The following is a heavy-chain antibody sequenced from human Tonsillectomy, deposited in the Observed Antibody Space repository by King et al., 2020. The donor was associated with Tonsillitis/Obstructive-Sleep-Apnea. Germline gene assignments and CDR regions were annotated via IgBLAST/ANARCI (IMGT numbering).Heavy chain of an antibody. V-gene: IGHV4-39*01. CDR3: ARRDCSGSRCYWDY. Sequence: QMQLQESGPGLVRPSETLSLTCTVSGDSISSSSSYWGWIRQPPGQGLEWIGSIYYSGSTNDNPSLKSRVTISVDTSKNQFSLKLSSVTAADTAVYSCARRDCSGSRCYWDYWGQGTLVTVSS. CDR2: IYYSGST. D-gene: IGHD2-15*01. CDR1: GDSISSSSSY. J-gene: IGHJ4*02.